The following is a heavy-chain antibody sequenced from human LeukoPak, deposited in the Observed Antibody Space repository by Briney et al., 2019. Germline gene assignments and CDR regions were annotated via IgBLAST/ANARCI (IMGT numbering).Heavy chain of an antibody. Sequence: VASVKVSCKASGGTFSSYAISWVRQAPGQGLEWMGGIIPIFGTANYAQKFQGRVTITADKSTSTAYMELSSLRSEDTAVYYCARRPYSSGQLDYWGQGTLVTVSS. CDR3: ARRPYSSGQLDY. D-gene: IGHD6-19*01. J-gene: IGHJ4*02. CDR1: GGTFSSYA. CDR2: IIPIFGTA. V-gene: IGHV1-69*06.